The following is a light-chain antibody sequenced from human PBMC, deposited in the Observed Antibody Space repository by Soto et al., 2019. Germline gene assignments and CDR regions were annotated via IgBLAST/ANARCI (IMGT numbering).Light chain of an antibody. J-gene: IGKJ1*01. CDR3: QHYGNSRT. CDR2: GAS. Sequence: EIVWTQSPATLSLSPGERATLSCRASQSVSSYLAWYQQKPGQAPRLLIYGASNRATGIPDRFSGSGSGTDFTLTISRMEPEDFAVYYCQHYGNSRTFGQGTKVDIK. CDR1: QSVSSY. V-gene: IGKV3-20*01.